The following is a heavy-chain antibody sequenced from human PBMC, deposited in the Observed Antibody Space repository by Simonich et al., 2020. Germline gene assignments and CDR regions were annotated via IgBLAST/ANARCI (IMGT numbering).Heavy chain of an antibody. CDR2: INPNSGGT. CDR3: ARVPPTSGSYYYYYYYMDV. J-gene: IGHJ6*03. CDR1: GYTFTGYY. V-gene: IGHV1-2*02. Sequence: QVQLVQSGAEVKKPGASVKVSCKASGYTFTGYYMHWVRQAPGQGLEWMGWINPNSGGTNNAQKVQGGVTMNRDTSISTAYMELSRLRSDDTAVYYCARVPPTSGSYYYYYYYMDVWGKGTTVTVSS. D-gene: IGHD1-26*01.